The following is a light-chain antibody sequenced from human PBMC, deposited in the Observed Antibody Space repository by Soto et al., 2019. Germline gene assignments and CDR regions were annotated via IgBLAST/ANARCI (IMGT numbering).Light chain of an antibody. CDR1: SSDDGGYNF. Sequence: QSVLTQSPSASGAPGQSVTISCTGTSSDDGGYNFVSWYQPHPGKAPKLMIYEVSKRLSGVPDRFSGSKSGNTASLTVSGLQAEDEADYYCSSYSGSNNLLFGGGTKLTVL. CDR3: SSYSGSNNLL. CDR2: EVS. V-gene: IGLV2-8*01. J-gene: IGLJ2*01.